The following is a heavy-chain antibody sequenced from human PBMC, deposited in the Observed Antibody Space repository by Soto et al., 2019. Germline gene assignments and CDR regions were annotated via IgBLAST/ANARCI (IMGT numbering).Heavy chain of an antibody. CDR2: IYWDDDK. Sequence: QITLKESGPTLVKPTQTLTLTCTFSGFSLSTSGVGVGWIRQPPGKALEWLALIYWDDDKRYSPSRKNRLTITKDTSTHPVVLTMTNMDPVDTATYYCAHRRLGYTYWGQGTLVTVSS. CDR3: AHRRLGYTY. CDR1: GFSLSTSGVG. D-gene: IGHD5-18*01. J-gene: IGHJ4*02. V-gene: IGHV2-5*02.